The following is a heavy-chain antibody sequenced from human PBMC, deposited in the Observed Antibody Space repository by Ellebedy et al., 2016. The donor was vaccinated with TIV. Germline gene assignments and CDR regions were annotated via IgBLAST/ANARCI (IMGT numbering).Heavy chain of an antibody. CDR3: ARDRITGPGMWYLDL. J-gene: IGHJ2*01. Sequence: PGGSLRLSCAASGVTVSTNYMTRVRQAPGKGLEWVSVIYAGGSTYYGDSVKGRFTISRDNSKNTLYLEMSSLRVEDTAMYYCARDRITGPGMWYLDLWGRGTLVTVSS. D-gene: IGHD1-14*01. V-gene: IGHV3-53*01. CDR2: IYAGGST. CDR1: GVTVSTNY.